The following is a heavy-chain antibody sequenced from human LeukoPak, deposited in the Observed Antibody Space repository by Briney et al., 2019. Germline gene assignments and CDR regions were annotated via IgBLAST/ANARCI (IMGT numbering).Heavy chain of an antibody. D-gene: IGHD3-9*01. CDR3: ARVFGATIRYFDWSWGMDV. J-gene: IGHJ6*02. V-gene: IGHV1-8*01. CDR1: GYTFTSYH. Sequence: AASVKVSCKASGYTFTSYHINWVRQATGQGPEWMGWMNPKSGNTGYAQTCQGRVTMTRNTSISTAYMELSSLRSEDTAVYYCARVFGATIRYFDWSWGMDVWGQGTTVTVSS. CDR2: MNPKSGNT.